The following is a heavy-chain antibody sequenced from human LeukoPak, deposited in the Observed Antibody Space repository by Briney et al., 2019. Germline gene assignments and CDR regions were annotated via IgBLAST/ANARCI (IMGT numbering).Heavy chain of an antibody. V-gene: IGHV4-34*01. CDR2: INHSGST. CDR1: GGSFSGYY. D-gene: IGHD4-4*01. J-gene: IGHJ6*01. Sequence: PSETLSLTCAVYGGSFSGYYWSWIRQPPGKGLEWIGEINHSGSTNYNPSLKSRVTISVDTSKNQFSLKLSSVTAADTAVYYCARDPPNTYSAMDVWGQGTTVTVFS. CDR3: ARDPPNTYSAMDV.